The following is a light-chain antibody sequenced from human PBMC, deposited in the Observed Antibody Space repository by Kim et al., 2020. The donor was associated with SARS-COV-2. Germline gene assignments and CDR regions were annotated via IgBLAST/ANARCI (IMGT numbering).Light chain of an antibody. V-gene: IGKV1-9*01. Sequence: IQLTQSPSSLSASVGDRVTITCRASQGISSHLVWYQQKPGKAPKLLIYAASTLQSGVPSRFSGSGSGTDFTLTISSLQPEDFATYYCQQLSSYPITFGQGTRLEIK. CDR2: AAS. CDR1: QGISSH. J-gene: IGKJ5*01. CDR3: QQLSSYPIT.